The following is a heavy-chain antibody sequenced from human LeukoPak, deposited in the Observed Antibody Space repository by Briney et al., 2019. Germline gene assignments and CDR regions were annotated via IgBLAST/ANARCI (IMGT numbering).Heavy chain of an antibody. CDR3: AKEGGSYSYDAFDI. CDR1: GFTFSSYE. Sequence: PGGSLRLSCAASGFTFSSYEMNWVRQAPGKGLEWVSYISSSGSTIYYADSVKGRFTISRDNAKNSLYLQMNSLRVEDTAVYYCAKEGGSYSYDAFDIWGQGTMVTVSS. J-gene: IGHJ3*02. V-gene: IGHV3-48*03. CDR2: ISSSGSTI. D-gene: IGHD3-10*01.